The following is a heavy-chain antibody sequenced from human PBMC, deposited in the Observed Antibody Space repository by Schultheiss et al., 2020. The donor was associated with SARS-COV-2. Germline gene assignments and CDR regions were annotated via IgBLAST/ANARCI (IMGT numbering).Heavy chain of an antibody. D-gene: IGHD4-17*01. J-gene: IGHJ4*02. Sequence: SETLSLTCAVYGASFTDNYWTWIRQHPGKGLEWIGYIYYSGSTYYNPSLKSRVTISVDTSKNQFSLKLSSVTAADTAVYYCARVSRFRVYGDYAHLDYWGQGTLVTVSS. CDR1: GASFTDNY. CDR2: IYYSGST. V-gene: IGHV4-34*01. CDR3: ARVSRFRVYGDYAHLDY.